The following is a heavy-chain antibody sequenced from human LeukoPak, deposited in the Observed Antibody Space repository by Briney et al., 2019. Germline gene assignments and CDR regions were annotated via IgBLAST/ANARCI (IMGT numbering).Heavy chain of an antibody. CDR3: ATNRYFDY. CDR2: IKQDGSDK. Sequence: GGSLRLSCAASGFTFSTYWMSGVRQAPGKGLEWVANIKQDGSDKYYVSSVKGRFTISRDNAKNSLYLQMNSLRAEDTAGYYCATNRYFDYWGQGTLVTVSS. CDR1: GFTFSTYW. D-gene: IGHD2-8*01. V-gene: IGHV3-7*01. J-gene: IGHJ4*02.